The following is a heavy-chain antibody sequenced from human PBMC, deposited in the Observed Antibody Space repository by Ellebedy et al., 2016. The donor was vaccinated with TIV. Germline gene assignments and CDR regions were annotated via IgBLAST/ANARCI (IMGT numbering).Heavy chain of an antibody. CDR2: IRQDGGNI. CDR3: VGSGGWLLHH. J-gene: IGHJ1*01. V-gene: IGHV3-7*03. CDR1: GLSISDYW. Sequence: GESLKISCAASGLSISDYWMQWVRQAPGKGPEWVANIRQDGGNIYYVDSVKGRFTISRDNSKNSLYLQMNSLRADDTAVYYCVGSGGWLLHHWGPGTLVTVSS. D-gene: IGHD6-19*01.